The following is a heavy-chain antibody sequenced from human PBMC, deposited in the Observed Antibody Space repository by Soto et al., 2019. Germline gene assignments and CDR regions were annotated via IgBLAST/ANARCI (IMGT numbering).Heavy chain of an antibody. J-gene: IGHJ1*01. D-gene: IGHD4-17*01. CDR1: GFTFSNYG. V-gene: IGHV3-30*18. CDR2: ISYDGSDK. CDR3: AKGPWDGGYGHGEYFQH. Sequence: QVQLVESGGGVVQPGRSLRLSCAASGFTFSNYGMHWVRQAPGKGLEWVTVISYDGSDKYYADSVKGRFTISRDNSKNSLYLQMNRLRAEDTAVYYCAKGPWDGGYGHGEYFQHWGQGTLVTVSS.